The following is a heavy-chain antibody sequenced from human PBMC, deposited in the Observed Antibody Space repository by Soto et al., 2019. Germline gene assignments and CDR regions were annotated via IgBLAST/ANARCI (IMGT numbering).Heavy chain of an antibody. V-gene: IGHV3-7*01. CDR2: IKQDGSEK. CDR3: ARGASNYVVDYYYYYMDV. D-gene: IGHD4-4*01. Sequence: GGSLRLSCAASGFTFSSYWMSWVRQAPGKGLEWVANIKQDGSEKYYVDSVKGRFTISRDNAKNSLYLQMNSLRAEDTAVYYCARGASNYVVDYYYYYMDVWGKGTTVTVSS. CDR1: GFTFSSYW. J-gene: IGHJ6*03.